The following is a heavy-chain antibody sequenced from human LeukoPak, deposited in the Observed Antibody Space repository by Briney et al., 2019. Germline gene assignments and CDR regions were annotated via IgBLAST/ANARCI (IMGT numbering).Heavy chain of an antibody. V-gene: IGHV1-2*02. CDR3: ARDLLGIAVAGPDLYYFDY. Sequence: ASVKVSCKASGYTFTGYYMHWVRQAPGQGLEWMGWINPNSGGTNYAQKFQGRVTMTRDTSISTAYMELSRLRSDDTAVYYCARDLLGIAVAGPDLYYFDYWGQGTLVTVFS. J-gene: IGHJ4*02. D-gene: IGHD6-19*01. CDR1: GYTFTGYY. CDR2: INPNSGGT.